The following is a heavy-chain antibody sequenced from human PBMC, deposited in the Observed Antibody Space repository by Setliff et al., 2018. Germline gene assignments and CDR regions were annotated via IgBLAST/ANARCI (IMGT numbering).Heavy chain of an antibody. D-gene: IGHD3-3*01. CDR1: GGSISSSSYY. J-gene: IGHJ4*02. V-gene: IGHV4-39*07. CDR3: ARLYYTSRALYFDI. CDR2: IYYSGST. Sequence: SETLSLTCTVSGGSISSSSYYWGWIRQPPGKGLEWIGSIYYSGSTYYNPSLKSRVTISVDTSKNQFSLKLSSVTAADTAVYYCARLYYTSRALYFDIWGQGHPVTVS.